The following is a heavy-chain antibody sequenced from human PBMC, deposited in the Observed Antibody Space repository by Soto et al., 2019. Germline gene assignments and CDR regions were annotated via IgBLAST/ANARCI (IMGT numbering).Heavy chain of an antibody. CDR1: GGSISSYY. J-gene: IGHJ4*02. V-gene: IGHV4-59*01. CDR2: IYYSGST. CDR3: ARAYCGGDCYCDY. D-gene: IGHD2-21*02. Sequence: QVQLQESGPGLVKPSETLSLTCTVSGGSISSYYWSWIRQPPGKGLEWIGYIYYSGSTNYNPSLKSRVTISVDTSKNPFSLKLSSVTAADTAVYYCARAYCGGDCYCDYWGQGTLVTVSS.